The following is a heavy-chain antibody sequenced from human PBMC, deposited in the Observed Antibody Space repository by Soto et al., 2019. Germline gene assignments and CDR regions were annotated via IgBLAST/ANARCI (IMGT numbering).Heavy chain of an antibody. CDR3: ARDPKTSGGQHWAFNYFDS. J-gene: IGHJ4*02. CDR1: GFSFSISP. V-gene: IGHV3-30-3*01. CDR2: ISYDGTNK. D-gene: IGHD7-27*01. Sequence: GGSLRLSCAASGFSFSISPMHWVRQAPGKGPEWVALISYDGTNKFYADSVKGRFTISRDNSKSTLYLQVDSLRPEDAAVYYCARDPKTSGGQHWAFNYFDSWGRGTLVTVSS.